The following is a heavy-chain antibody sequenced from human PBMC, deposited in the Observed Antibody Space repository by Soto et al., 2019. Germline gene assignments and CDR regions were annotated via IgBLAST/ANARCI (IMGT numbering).Heavy chain of an antibody. CDR1: GVSVSSGSFY. D-gene: IGHD4-17*01. Sequence: SETLSLTCTVSGVSVSSGSFYWAWFRQPPGKGLEWIGFGSYSGTTNYKPSLKSRVTISVDTSRSQISLKVSSPTAADTAVYYCARGATVTQYDYWGQGTLVTVSS. CDR3: ARGATVTQYDY. J-gene: IGHJ4*02. CDR2: GSYSGTT. V-gene: IGHV4-61*01.